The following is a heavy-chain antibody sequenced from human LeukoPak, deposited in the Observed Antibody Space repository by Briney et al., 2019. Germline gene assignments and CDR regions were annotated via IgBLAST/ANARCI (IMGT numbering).Heavy chain of an antibody. CDR1: GFTFSDYY. J-gene: IGHJ4*02. CDR3: ARARMVATIFDY. Sequence: GGSLRLSCAASGFTFSDYYMSWIRQAPGKGLEWVSYISSSGSTIYYADSVKGRFTISRDNAKNSLYLQMNSLRAEVTAVYYCARARMVATIFDYWGQGTLVTVPS. D-gene: IGHD5-12*01. CDR2: ISSSGSTI. V-gene: IGHV3-11*01.